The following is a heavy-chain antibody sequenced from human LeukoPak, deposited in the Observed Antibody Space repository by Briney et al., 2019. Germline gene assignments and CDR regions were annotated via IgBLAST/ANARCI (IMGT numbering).Heavy chain of an antibody. D-gene: IGHD6-13*01. J-gene: IGHJ4*02. CDR3: ARGVIAAGGNDFDY. Sequence: SETLSLTYTVSGGSISTSSYYWGWIRQPPGKGLECIGNIYYSGSTYYNPSLKSRVTITVDTSKNQLSLKVISVTAADTAVYYCARGVIAAGGNDFDYWGQGTLVTVSS. CDR1: GGSISTSSYY. V-gene: IGHV4-39*07. CDR2: IYYSGST.